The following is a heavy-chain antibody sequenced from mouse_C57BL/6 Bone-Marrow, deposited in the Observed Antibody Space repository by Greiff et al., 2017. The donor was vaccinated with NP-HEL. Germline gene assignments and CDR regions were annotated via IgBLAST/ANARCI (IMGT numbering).Heavy chain of an antibody. Sequence: EVKVVESGGGLVKPGGSLKLSCAASGFTFSDYGMHWVRQAPEKGLEWVAYISSGSSTIYYADTVKGRFTISRDNAKNTLFLQMTSLRSEDTAMYYCARERLRREGNFDYWGQGTTLTVSS. CDR1: GFTFSDYG. D-gene: IGHD2-4*01. CDR3: ARERLRREGNFDY. CDR2: ISSGSSTI. V-gene: IGHV5-17*01. J-gene: IGHJ2*01.